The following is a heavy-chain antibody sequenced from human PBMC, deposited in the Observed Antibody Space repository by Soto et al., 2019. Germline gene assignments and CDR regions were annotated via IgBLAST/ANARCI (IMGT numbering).Heavy chain of an antibody. D-gene: IGHD3-3*01. J-gene: IGHJ4*02. CDR1: GFTFSDYY. Sequence: PGGSLRLSCAASGFTFSDYYMSWIRQAPGKGLEWVSYISSSGSTIYYADSVKGRFTISRDNAKNSLYLQMNSLRAEDTAVYYCAREPYYDFWSGYWPDWGQGPLVTVSS. CDR3: AREPYYDFWSGYWPD. CDR2: ISSSGSTI. V-gene: IGHV3-11*01.